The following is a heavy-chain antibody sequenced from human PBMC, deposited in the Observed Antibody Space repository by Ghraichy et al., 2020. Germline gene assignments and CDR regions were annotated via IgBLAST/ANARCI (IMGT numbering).Heavy chain of an antibody. CDR3: ARVSAYYYDSSGDAFDI. Sequence: SETLSLTCTVSGGSISSSSYYWGWIRQPPGKGLEWIGSIYYSGSTYYNPSLKSRVTISVDTSKNQFSLKLSSVTAADMAVYYCARVSAYYYDSSGDAFDIWGQGTMVTVSS. V-gene: IGHV4-39*07. J-gene: IGHJ3*02. CDR1: GGSISSSSYY. CDR2: IYYSGST. D-gene: IGHD3-22*01.